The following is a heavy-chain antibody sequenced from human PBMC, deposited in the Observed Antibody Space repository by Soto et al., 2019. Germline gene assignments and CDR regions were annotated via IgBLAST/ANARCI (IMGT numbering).Heavy chain of an antibody. Sequence: SVKVSCKASGGTFSSYTISWVRQAPGQGLEWMGRIIPILGIANYAQKFQGRVTITADKSTSTAYMELSSLRSEDTAVYYCARAYYDILTGYSRYFDYWGQGTLVTVSS. CDR1: GGTFSSYT. CDR3: ARAYYDILTGYSRYFDY. V-gene: IGHV1-69*02. J-gene: IGHJ4*02. CDR2: IIPILGIA. D-gene: IGHD3-9*01.